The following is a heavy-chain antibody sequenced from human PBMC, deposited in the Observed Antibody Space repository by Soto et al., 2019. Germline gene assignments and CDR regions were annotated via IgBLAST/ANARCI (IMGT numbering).Heavy chain of an antibody. CDR2: ILVDGRT. V-gene: IGHV3-23*01. D-gene: IGHD2-8*02. CDR3: AKATATGGGAFDI. Sequence: VGSLRLSCAASGFICSSYDMRWVRQATWKGLEWVSAILVDGRTYYVDSVKRRFTISRDSSKNTVYLQMNSLRAGDTAVYYCAKATATGGGAFDICGQGTMVTVSS. J-gene: IGHJ3*02. CDR1: GFICSSYD.